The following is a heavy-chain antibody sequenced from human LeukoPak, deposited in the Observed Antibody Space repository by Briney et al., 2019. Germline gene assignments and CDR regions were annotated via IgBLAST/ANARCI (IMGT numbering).Heavy chain of an antibody. J-gene: IGHJ5*02. Sequence: ASVKVSCKASGYTFTGYYMRWVRQAPGQGLEWMGWINPNSGGTNYAQKSQGWVTMTRDTSISTAYMELSRLRSDDTAVYYCARDNYGAGEANWFDPWGQGTLVTVSS. CDR2: INPNSGGT. V-gene: IGHV1-2*04. D-gene: IGHD3-10*01. CDR1: GYTFTGYY. CDR3: ARDNYGAGEANWFDP.